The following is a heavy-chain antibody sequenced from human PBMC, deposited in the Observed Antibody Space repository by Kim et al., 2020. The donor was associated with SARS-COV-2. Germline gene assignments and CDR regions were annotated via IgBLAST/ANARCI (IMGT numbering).Heavy chain of an antibody. D-gene: IGHD6-19*01. J-gene: IGHJ6*02. Sequence: GVSLRLSCAASGFTFSSYAMSWVRQAPGKGLEWVSAISGSGGSTYYADSVKGRFTISRDNSKNTLYLQMNSLRAEDTAVYYCAKEDTGYSSGWYSPGIYGMDVWGQGTTVTVSS. CDR1: GFTFSSYA. V-gene: IGHV3-23*01. CDR3: AKEDTGYSSGWYSPGIYGMDV. CDR2: ISGSGGST.